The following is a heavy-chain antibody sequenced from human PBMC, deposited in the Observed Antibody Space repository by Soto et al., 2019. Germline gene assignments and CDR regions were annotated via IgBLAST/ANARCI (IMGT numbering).Heavy chain of an antibody. J-gene: IGHJ6*02. D-gene: IGHD3-3*01. Sequence: PSETLSLTCTVSGGSISSSSYYWGWIRQPPGKGLEWIGSIYYSGSTYYNPSLKSRVTISVDTSKNQFSLKLSSVTAADTAVYYCARVGRITIFGVDPYGMDVWGQGTTVTVSS. V-gene: IGHV4-39*01. CDR2: IYYSGST. CDR3: ARVGRITIFGVDPYGMDV. CDR1: GGSISSSSYY.